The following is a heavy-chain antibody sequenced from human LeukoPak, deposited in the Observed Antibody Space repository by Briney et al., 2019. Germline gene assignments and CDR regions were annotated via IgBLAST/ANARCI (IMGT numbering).Heavy chain of an antibody. V-gene: IGHV3-23*01. Sequence: GGSLRLSCAASGFTFSSYWMSWVRQAPGKGLEWVSAISGSGGSTYYADSVKGRFTISRDNSKNTLYLQMNSLRAEDTAVYYCAKDHYDYVWGSYRADYWGQGTLVTVSS. CDR1: GFTFSSYW. CDR3: AKDHYDYVWGSYRADY. CDR2: ISGSGGST. D-gene: IGHD3-16*02. J-gene: IGHJ4*02.